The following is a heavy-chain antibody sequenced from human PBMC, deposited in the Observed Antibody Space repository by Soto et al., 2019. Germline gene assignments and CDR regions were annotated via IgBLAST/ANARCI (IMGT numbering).Heavy chain of an antibody. Sequence: EVQLLESGGGLVQPGGSLRLSCAASGFTFSSYAMSWVRQAPGKGLEWVSAISGSGGSTYYADSVKGRFSISRDNSKNTLYLQMNSLRAEDTAVYYCAKSEQWLVIKWIDYWGQGTLVTVSS. V-gene: IGHV3-23*01. J-gene: IGHJ4*02. CDR3: AKSEQWLVIKWIDY. D-gene: IGHD6-19*01. CDR2: ISGSGGST. CDR1: GFTFSSYA.